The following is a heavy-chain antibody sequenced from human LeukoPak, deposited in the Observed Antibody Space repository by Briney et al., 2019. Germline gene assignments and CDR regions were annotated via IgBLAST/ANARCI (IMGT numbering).Heavy chain of an antibody. J-gene: IGHJ3*02. CDR3: AHNLPLGSSWVDAFDI. Sequence: SGPTLVNPTQTLTLTCTFSGFSLSTSGVGVGWIRQPPGKALEWLALIYWDDDKRYSPSLKSRLTITKDTSKNQVVLTMTNMDPVDTATYYCAHNLPLGSSWVDAFDIWGQGTMVTVSS. D-gene: IGHD6-13*01. V-gene: IGHV2-5*02. CDR1: GFSLSTSGVG. CDR2: IYWDDDK.